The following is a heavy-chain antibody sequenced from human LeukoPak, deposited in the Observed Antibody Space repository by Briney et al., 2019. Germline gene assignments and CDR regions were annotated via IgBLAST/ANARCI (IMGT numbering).Heavy chain of an antibody. CDR1: GFTFSNAW. CDR2: IKSKTDGGTT. J-gene: IGHJ6*02. V-gene: IGHV3-15*01. Sequence: GGSLRLSCAASGFTFSNAWMTWVRQAPGKGLEGVGRIKSKTDGGTTDYAAPVEGRFTTSRDDSKNTLYIQMNDLKSEDTAVYFCAPGIADPDYYYFYGMAVWGQGTTVTVSS. D-gene: IGHD6-13*01. CDR3: APGIADPDYYYFYGMAV.